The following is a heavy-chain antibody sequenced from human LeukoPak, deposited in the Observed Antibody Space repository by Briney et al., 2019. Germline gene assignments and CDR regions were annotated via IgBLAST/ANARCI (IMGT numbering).Heavy chain of an antibody. D-gene: IGHD3-9*01. CDR1: GYTFTSYG. Sequence: ASVKVSCKASGYTFTSYGISWVRQAPGQGLEWMGWISAYNGNTNYAQKLQGRVTMTTDTSTSTAYMELGSPRSDDTAVYYCARVKLRYFDWLPEYFDYWGQGTLVTVSS. CDR3: ARVKLRYFDWLPEYFDY. CDR2: ISAYNGNT. J-gene: IGHJ4*02. V-gene: IGHV1-18*01.